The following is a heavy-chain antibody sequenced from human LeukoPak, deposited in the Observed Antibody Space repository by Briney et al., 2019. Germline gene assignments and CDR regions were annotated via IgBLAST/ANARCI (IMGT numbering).Heavy chain of an antibody. J-gene: IGHJ4*02. CDR3: AKTNGYFDY. V-gene: IGHV3-23*01. CDR2: INANGGTS. Sequence: GGSLRLSCAASGFTFSNYAMTWVRQAPGKGLECVSGINANGGTSYYADSVRGRFTVSRDNSKNTLSLQMNSLRAEDSAMYYCAKTNGYFDYWGQGTLVTVSS. CDR1: GFTFSNYA.